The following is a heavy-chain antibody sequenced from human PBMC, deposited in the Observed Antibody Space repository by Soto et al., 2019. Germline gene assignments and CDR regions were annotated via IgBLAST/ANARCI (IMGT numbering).Heavy chain of an antibody. D-gene: IGHD3-16*01. J-gene: IGHJ4*02. CDR2: MTAYNGNT. CDR3: ARGLPYDYVWGSDTYY. CDR1: GYTFTIYR. Sequence: ASVKVSCRASGYTFTIYRIGWVRQSPGQGLKWMGWMTAYNGNTSYSQKLQGRVTMTTDKCTSTDYIELRSLRSDDTAVYYCARGLPYDYVWGSDTYYWGQGTLVSVSS. V-gene: IGHV1-18*04.